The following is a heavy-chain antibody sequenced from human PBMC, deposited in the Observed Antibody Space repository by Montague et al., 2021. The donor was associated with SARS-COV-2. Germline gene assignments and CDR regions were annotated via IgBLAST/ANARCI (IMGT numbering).Heavy chain of an antibody. CDR1: GASFSGDY. J-gene: IGHJ4*02. CDR2: ITHTGTI. D-gene: IGHD5-24*01. CDR3: ARGRHGLPSRFPLPVGVAFDL. V-gene: IGHV4-34*01. Sequence: SETLSLTCAVYGASFSGDYWSWIRQSQGKGLEWIGEITHTGTINYNPSLESRVAISEDTSNNQFSLKMKSVTAADTAIYYCARGRHGLPSRFPLPVGVAFDLWGQGTLVTVSS.